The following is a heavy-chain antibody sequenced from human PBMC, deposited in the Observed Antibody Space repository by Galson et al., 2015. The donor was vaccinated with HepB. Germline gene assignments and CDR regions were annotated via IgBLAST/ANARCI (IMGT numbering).Heavy chain of an antibody. Sequence: SVKVSCKASGYTFTSYDINWVRQATGQGLEWMGWMNPNSGNTGYAQKFQGRVTMTRNTSIGTAYMELSSLRSEDTAVYYCARGVVDYYDSSGYYYEYYYYYMDVWGKGTTVTVSS. CDR2: MNPNSGNT. V-gene: IGHV1-8*01. J-gene: IGHJ6*03. CDR1: GYTFTSYD. CDR3: ARGVVDYYDSSGYYYEYYYYYMDV. D-gene: IGHD3-22*01.